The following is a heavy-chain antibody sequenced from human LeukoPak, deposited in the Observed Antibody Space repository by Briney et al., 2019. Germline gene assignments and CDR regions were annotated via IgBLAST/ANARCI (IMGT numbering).Heavy chain of an antibody. V-gene: IGHV3-30*18. Sequence: GGSLRLSCAASGFTFSSYGMHWVRQAPGKGLEWVAVISYDGSNKYYGDSVKGRFTISRDNSKNTLYLQMNSLRAEDTAVYCCAKEYVWGSYRYRVPWFDPWGQGTLVTVSS. J-gene: IGHJ5*02. D-gene: IGHD3-16*02. CDR1: GFTFSSYG. CDR3: AKEYVWGSYRYRVPWFDP. CDR2: ISYDGSNK.